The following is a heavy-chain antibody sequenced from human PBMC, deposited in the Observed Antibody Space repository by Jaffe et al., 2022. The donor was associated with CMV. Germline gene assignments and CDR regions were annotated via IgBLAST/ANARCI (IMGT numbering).Heavy chain of an antibody. D-gene: IGHD2-2*01. Sequence: QVQLVESGGGVVQPGRSLRLSCAASGFTFSSYGMHWVRQAPGKGLEWVAVISYDGSNKYYADSVKGRFTISRDNSKNTLYLQMNSLRAEDTAVYYCAKEVGYCSSTSCYGHYNGMDVWGQGTTVTVSS. V-gene: IGHV3-30*18. CDR2: ISYDGSNK. CDR1: GFTFSSYG. CDR3: AKEVGYCSSTSCYGHYNGMDV. J-gene: IGHJ6*02.